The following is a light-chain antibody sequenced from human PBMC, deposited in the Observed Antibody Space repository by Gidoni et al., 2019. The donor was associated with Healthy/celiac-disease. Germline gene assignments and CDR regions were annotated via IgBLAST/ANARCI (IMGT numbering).Light chain of an antibody. Sequence: LWLPDASSLESGVPSRFSGSGSGTEFTLTISSLQPDDFATYYCQQYNSYSRGASGQGTKVEIK. J-gene: IGKJ1*01. CDR3: QQYNSYSRGA. CDR2: DAS. V-gene: IGKV1-5*01.